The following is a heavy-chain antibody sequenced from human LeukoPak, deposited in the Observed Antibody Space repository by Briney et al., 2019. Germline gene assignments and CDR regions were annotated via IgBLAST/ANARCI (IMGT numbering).Heavy chain of an antibody. CDR3: ARAPRKQLPTYGMDV. CDR2: INHSGST. CDR1: GGSISSYY. V-gene: IGHV4-34*01. Sequence: PSETLSLTCTVSGGSISSYYWSWIRQPPGKGLEWIGEINHSGSTNYNPSLKSRVTISVDTSKTQFSLKLSSVTAADTAVYYCARAPRKQLPTYGMDVWGQGTTVTVSS. D-gene: IGHD6-13*01. J-gene: IGHJ6*02.